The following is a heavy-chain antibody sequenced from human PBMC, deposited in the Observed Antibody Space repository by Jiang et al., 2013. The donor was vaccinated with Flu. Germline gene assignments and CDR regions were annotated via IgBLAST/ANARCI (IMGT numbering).Heavy chain of an antibody. CDR1: GFSFGDYA. CDR3: TRDVVRDIILIPGTYFDY. D-gene: IGHD2-8*01. CDR2: IRNKLYRGTT. V-gene: IGHV3-49*03. J-gene: IGHJ4*02. Sequence: QLLESGGGLVQPGRSLRLSCTTSGFSFGDYAVSWLRQAPGKGLEWVGFIRNKLYRGTTDYAASVKGRFTISRDDSKSIAYLQMSGLKTEDTAVYYCTRDVVRDIILIPGTYFDYWGQGALVTVSS.